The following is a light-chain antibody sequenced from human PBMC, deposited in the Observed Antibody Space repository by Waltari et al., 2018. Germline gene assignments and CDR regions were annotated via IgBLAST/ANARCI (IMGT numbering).Light chain of an antibody. CDR1: QSVSKY. J-gene: IGKJ4*01. V-gene: IGKV3-11*01. Sequence: VLTQSPATLSLSPGERATLSCRASQSVSKYLAWYQQKPGQAPRLLIFDATNRATGIPAMFSGSGSGTEFRLTISSLEPEDFAVYYCQQRGTYLGLTFGGGTKVDIK. CDR2: DAT. CDR3: QQRGTYLGLT.